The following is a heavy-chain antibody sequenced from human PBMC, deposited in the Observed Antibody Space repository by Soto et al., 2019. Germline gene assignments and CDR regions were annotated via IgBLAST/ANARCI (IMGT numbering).Heavy chain of an antibody. V-gene: IGHV4-31*03. J-gene: IGHJ4*02. CDR1: GASIRTGGYY. Sequence: PSETLSLTCTVSGASIRTGGYYWSWIRQRPGKGLEWIAYIFYTGSAYYNPSLESRLSISIDRSKNQFSLELRSVSVADTAVYYCARDRKAYPDIWGKGTPVTVSS. CDR2: IFYTGSA. CDR3: ARDRKAYPDI.